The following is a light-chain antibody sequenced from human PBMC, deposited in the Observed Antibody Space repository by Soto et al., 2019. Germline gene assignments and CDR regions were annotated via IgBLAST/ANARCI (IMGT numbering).Light chain of an antibody. CDR3: QQYGSSRPFT. CDR2: GAS. V-gene: IGKV3-20*01. Sequence: ELALTQSPGTLSLSPGERATLSCRASQSIVNSYLAWYQQKPGQAPRLLIYGASSSATDIPDRFSGSGSGTDFTLTISRLEPEDFAVYYCQQYGSSRPFTFGPGTKVDIK. CDR1: QSIVNSY. J-gene: IGKJ3*01.